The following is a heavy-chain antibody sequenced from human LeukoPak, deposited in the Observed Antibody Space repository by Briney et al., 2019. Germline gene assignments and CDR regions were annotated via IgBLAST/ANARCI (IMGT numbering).Heavy chain of an antibody. D-gene: IGHD6-13*01. CDR1: GFTFSSYW. CDR2: INSDGSST. J-gene: IGHJ5*02. Sequence: GVSLRLSCAASGFTFSSYWMHWVRQAPGKGLVWVSRINSDGSSTSYADSVKGRFTISRDNAKNTLYLQMNSLRAEDTAVYYCARDKSRRDWFDPWGQGTLVTVAS. CDR3: ARDKSRRDWFDP. V-gene: IGHV3-74*01.